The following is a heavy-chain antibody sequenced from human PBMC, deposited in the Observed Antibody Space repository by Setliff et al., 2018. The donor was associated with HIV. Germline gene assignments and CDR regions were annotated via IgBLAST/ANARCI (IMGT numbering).Heavy chain of an antibody. Sequence: KTGGSLRLSCAASGFPFRSYSMNWVRQAPGKGLEWVSSISSGSTYIYYTDSVKGRFTISRDNAKNSLYLQMNSLRAEDTAVYYCARVSDSSGWSSFDYWGQGTLVTVSS. V-gene: IGHV3-21*01. CDR2: ISSGSTYI. D-gene: IGHD6-19*01. CDR3: ARVSDSSGWSSFDY. J-gene: IGHJ4*02. CDR1: GFPFRSYS.